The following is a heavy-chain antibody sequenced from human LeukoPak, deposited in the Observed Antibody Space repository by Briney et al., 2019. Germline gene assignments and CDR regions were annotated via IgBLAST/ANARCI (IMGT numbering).Heavy chain of an antibody. D-gene: IGHD1-26*01. CDR3: ARDWYRGSYYGRSFDY. V-gene: IGHV4-34*01. Sequence: SETLSLTCAVYGGSFSGYYWSWIGQPPPKGLEWSGEINHSGSTNYNPSLNSRVAISVDTTKNQFSLNLSSVTAADTAMYYCARDWYRGSYYGRSFDYWGQGTLVTVSS. CDR2: INHSGST. J-gene: IGHJ4*02. CDR1: GGSFSGYY.